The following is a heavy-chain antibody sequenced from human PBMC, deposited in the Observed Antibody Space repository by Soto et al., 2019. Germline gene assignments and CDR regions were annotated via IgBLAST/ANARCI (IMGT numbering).Heavy chain of an antibody. CDR2: IYYSGST. Sequence: PSETLSLTCTVSGGSISSYYWSWIRQPPGKGLEWIGYIYYSGSTNYNPSLKSRVTISLDTSKNQFSLKVSSVTAADTAVYYCARNDHGANIAAYWGHGTLVTVSS. D-gene: IGHD4-17*01. V-gene: IGHV4-59*01. CDR3: ARNDHGANIAAY. J-gene: IGHJ4*01. CDR1: GGSISSYY.